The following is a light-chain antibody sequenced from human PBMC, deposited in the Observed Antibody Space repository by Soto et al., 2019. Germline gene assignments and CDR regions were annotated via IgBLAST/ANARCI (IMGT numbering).Light chain of an antibody. CDR2: SNN. Sequence: QSVLTQPPSVSGTPGQRVTISCSGSSSDIGSNTVNWYQQLPGTAPKLLIYSNNQRPSGVPDRFSGSKSGTSASLAISGLQSADEADYYCAAWDDSLNGVVFGGGTKLTVL. V-gene: IGLV1-44*01. J-gene: IGLJ2*01. CDR3: AAWDDSLNGVV. CDR1: SSDIGSNT.